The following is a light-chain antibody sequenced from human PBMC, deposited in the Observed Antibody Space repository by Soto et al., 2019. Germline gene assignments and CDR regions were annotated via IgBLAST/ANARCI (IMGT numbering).Light chain of an antibody. V-gene: IGKV1-27*01. CDR2: ATS. Sequence: DIQMTQSPSSLSASVGDRVTITCRASQDISNSLDWYQQKPGKVPKVLIYATSILQSGVPARFSGSGSGTDFTLTISSLQPEDVATYYCHNYNSAPLTFGGGTKVEI. CDR1: QDISNS. J-gene: IGKJ4*01. CDR3: HNYNSAPLT.